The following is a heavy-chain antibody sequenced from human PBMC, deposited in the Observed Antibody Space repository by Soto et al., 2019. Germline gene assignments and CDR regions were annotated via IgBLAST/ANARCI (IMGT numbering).Heavy chain of an antibody. V-gene: IGHV4-34*01. J-gene: IGHJ6*03. Sequence: PSETLSLTCAVYCGSFSGYYWSWIRQPPGKGLEWIGEINHSGSTNYNPSLKSRVTISVDTSKNQFSLKLSSVTAADTAVYYCARWGYGSGSYDYYYYYRDVWGKGTTVTVPS. CDR1: CGSFSGYY. CDR3: ARWGYGSGSYDYYYYYRDV. CDR2: INHSGST. D-gene: IGHD3-10*01.